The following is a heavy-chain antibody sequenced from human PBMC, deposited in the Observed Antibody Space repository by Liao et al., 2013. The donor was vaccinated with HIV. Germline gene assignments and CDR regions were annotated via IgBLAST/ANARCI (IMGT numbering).Heavy chain of an antibody. CDR1: GGSISSYY. V-gene: IGHV4-4*07. CDR3: ARDPGSTTIVWGLLRRYLGGPRTVGTVPSFLRRPYPTGTGTYG. Sequence: QVQLQESGPGLVKPSETLSLTCTVSGGSISSYYWSWIRQPAGKGLEWIGRIYTSGSTNHNPSLKSRVTMSVDTSKNQFSLKLSSVTAADTAVYYCARDPGSTTIVWGLLRRYLGGPRTVGTVPSFLRRPYPTGTGTYG. CDR2: IYTSGST. D-gene: IGHD1-14*01. J-gene: IGHJ6*01.